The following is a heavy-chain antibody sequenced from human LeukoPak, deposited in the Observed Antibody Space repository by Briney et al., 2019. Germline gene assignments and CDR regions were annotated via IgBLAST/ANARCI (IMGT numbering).Heavy chain of an antibody. CDR2: ITGRGDAT. J-gene: IGHJ4*02. CDR1: DFSFITYA. V-gene: IGHV3-23*01. CDR3: ARGYSYGWYFDY. D-gene: IGHD5-18*01. Sequence: PGGSLRLSCAGSDFSFITYAMSWVRQAPGKGLEWVSTITGRGDATYYADSVKGRFTISRDNSKNTLYLQMNSLRAEDTAVYYCARGYSYGWYFDYWGQGTLVTVSS.